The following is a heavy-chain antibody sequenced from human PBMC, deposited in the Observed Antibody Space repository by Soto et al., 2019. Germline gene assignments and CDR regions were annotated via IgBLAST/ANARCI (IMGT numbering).Heavy chain of an antibody. V-gene: IGHV1-46*01. Sequence: QVQLVQSGAEVKKPGASVKISCKASGYTFSSSYIHWVRQAPGQGLEWMGLINPSGFSTDYAQTFQGRVIVTRDTSTSTVYMELSSLRSEDTAVYYCASGGYTYGFSAMDVWGPGTTVAVSS. J-gene: IGHJ6*02. D-gene: IGHD5-18*01. CDR3: ASGGYTYGFSAMDV. CDR2: INPSGFST. CDR1: GYTFSSSY.